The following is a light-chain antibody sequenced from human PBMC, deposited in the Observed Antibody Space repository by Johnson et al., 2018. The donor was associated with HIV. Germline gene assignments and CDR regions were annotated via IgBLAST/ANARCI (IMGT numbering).Light chain of an antibody. Sequence: SVLTQPPSVSAAPGQKVTISCSGSSSNIGNNYVSWYQQLPGTAPKLLIYDNNKRPSGIPDRFSGSKSGTSATLGITVLQTGDEADYYCGKWDSSLSAYVFGTGTKVTAL. CDR3: GKWDSSLSAYV. CDR2: DNN. J-gene: IGLJ1*01. V-gene: IGLV1-51*01. CDR1: SSNIGNNY.